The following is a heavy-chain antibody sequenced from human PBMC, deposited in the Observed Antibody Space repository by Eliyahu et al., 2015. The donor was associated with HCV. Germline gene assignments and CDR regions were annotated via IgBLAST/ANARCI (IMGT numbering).Heavy chain of an antibody. D-gene: IGHD3-9*01. CDR1: GGSFSGYY. CDR2: INHSGRS. J-gene: IGHJ3*02. CDR3: ARKKYDILTDFYSDDAFDI. Sequence: QVQLQQWGAGLVKPSETLSLTCNVSGGSFSGYYWSWIRQTPGKGLEWIGDINHSGRSNYSPSLESRVSLLVAPSRNQFSLRLSSVTAADTAVYYCARKKYDILTDFYSDDAFDIWGQGTTVTVSS. V-gene: IGHV4-34*01.